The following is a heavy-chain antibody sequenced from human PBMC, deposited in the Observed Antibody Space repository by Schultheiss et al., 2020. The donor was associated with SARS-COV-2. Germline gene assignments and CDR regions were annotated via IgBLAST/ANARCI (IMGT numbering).Heavy chain of an antibody. Sequence: SQTLSLTCTVSGVSISSYYWSWIRQPPGKGLEWIGYIYYSGSTNYNPSLKSRVTISVDTSKNQFSLKLSSVTAADTAVYYCASHFSYCSGGSCYTFDYWGQGTLVTVAS. J-gene: IGHJ4*02. D-gene: IGHD2-15*01. CDR2: IYYSGST. CDR3: ASHFSYCSGGSCYTFDY. V-gene: IGHV4-59*01. CDR1: GVSISSYY.